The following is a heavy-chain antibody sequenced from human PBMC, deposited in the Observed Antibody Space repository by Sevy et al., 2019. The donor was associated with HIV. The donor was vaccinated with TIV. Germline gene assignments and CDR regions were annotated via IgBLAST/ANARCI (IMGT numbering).Heavy chain of an antibody. CDR2: INHSGST. Sequence: SETLSLTCAVYGGSFSGYYWSWIRQPPGKGLEWIGEINHSGSTNYNPSLKSRVTISVDTSKNQFSLKLSSVTAADTAVYYCARVPPHPKYNWFDPWGQGTLVTVSS. V-gene: IGHV4-34*01. CDR3: ARVPPHPKYNWFDP. CDR1: GGSFSGYY. J-gene: IGHJ5*02.